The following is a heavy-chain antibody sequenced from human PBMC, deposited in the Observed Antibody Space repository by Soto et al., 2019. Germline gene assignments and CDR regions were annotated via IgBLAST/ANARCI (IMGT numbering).Heavy chain of an antibody. J-gene: IGHJ3*02. D-gene: IGHD2-2*03. CDR1: GYTFTSYT. Sequence: QVQLVQSGAEVQKPGASVSISCQAAGYTFTSYTIHWVRQAPGQSPEWMGWIYPANGNTEYSQHFQGRVTISRDTSVTTAYLELRSLRAEDTAVYYCGRDRGYGSTWRSLDIWGQGTLVTVSS. CDR3: GRDRGYGSTWRSLDI. CDR2: IYPANGNT. V-gene: IGHV1-3*01.